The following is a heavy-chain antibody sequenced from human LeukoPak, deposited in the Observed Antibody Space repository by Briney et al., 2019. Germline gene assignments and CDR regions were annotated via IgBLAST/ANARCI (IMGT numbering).Heavy chain of an antibody. D-gene: IGHD3/OR15-3a*01. J-gene: IGHJ4*02. Sequence: GGSLRLSCAASGFTVSSNYMSWVRQALGKGLGWVSVIYSGGSTYYADSVKGRFTISRDNSKNTLYLQMSSLRAEDTAVYYCVKPANGLVSYFDYWGQGTLVTVSS. CDR3: VKPANGLVSYFDY. CDR1: GFTVSSNY. V-gene: IGHV3-66*04. CDR2: IYSGGST.